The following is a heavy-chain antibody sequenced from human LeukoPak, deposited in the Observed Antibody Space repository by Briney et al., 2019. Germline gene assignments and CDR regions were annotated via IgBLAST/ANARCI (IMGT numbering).Heavy chain of an antibody. V-gene: IGHV3-30*04. J-gene: IGHJ3*02. Sequence: GGSLRLSCAASGFTFSSYAMHWVRQAPGKGLEWVAVISYDGSNKYYADSVKGRFTISRDNSKKNLYLQLNSLRAEDTAVYYCAKRSSDVFDIWGQGTTVTVSS. D-gene: IGHD6-6*01. CDR2: ISYDGSNK. CDR1: GFTFSSYA. CDR3: AKRSSDVFDI.